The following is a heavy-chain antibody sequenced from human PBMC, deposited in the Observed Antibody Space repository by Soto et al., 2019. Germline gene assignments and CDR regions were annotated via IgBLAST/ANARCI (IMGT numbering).Heavy chain of an antibody. CDR3: ARDMVRGARIMDV. D-gene: IGHD3-10*01. J-gene: IGHJ6*02. CDR1: GCTFTSYY. CDR2: INPSGGST. V-gene: IGHV1-46*01. Sequence: ASVKVSCKASGCTFTSYYMHWVRQAPGQGLEWMGIINPSGGSTSYAQKFQGRVTMTRDTSTGTVYMELSSLRSEDTAVYYCARDMVRGARIMDVWGQGTTVTVSS.